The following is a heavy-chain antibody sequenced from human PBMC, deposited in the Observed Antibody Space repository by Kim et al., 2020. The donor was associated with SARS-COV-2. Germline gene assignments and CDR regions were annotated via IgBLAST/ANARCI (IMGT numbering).Heavy chain of an antibody. CDR2: T. V-gene: IGHV3-53*01. J-gene: IGHJ4*02. D-gene: IGHD1-7*01. CDR3: ASEATITGTSY. Sequence: TYYADSGKGRFTISRDNSKNTLYLQMNSRRAEDTAVYYCASEATITGTSYWGQGTLVTVSS.